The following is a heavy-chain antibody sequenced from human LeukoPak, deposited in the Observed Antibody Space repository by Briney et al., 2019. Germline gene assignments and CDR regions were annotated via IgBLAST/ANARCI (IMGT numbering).Heavy chain of an antibody. CDR1: GFTLHGFA. CDR3: AKDMGYGDYNFDY. CDR2: ISWNSGSI. D-gene: IGHD4-17*01. J-gene: IGHJ4*02. V-gene: IGHV3-9*01. Sequence: SLPHSCSASGFTLHGFALGRDRQAPGKGLEWVSGISWNSGSIGYADSVKGRFTISRDNAKNSLYLQMNSLRAEDTALYYCAKDMGYGDYNFDYWGQGSVVTVSS.